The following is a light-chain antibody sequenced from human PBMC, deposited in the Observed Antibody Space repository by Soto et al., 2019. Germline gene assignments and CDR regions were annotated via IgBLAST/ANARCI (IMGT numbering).Light chain of an antibody. Sequence: QSAVTQPPSASGSPGQSVTISCTGTSSDVGAYIYVSWYQQHPGTAPKLIIYEVNKRPSGVPDRFSGSRSGNTASLTVSGLQPEDAADYYCISYAGNHNLVFGGGTKLTVL. J-gene: IGLJ2*01. CDR2: EVN. V-gene: IGLV2-8*01. CDR3: ISYAGNHNLV. CDR1: SSDVGAYIY.